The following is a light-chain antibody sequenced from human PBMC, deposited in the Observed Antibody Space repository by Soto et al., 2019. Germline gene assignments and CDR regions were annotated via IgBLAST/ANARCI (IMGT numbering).Light chain of an antibody. J-gene: IGKJ1*01. Sequence: EIQMTQSPASLSASVGDRVTITCRASQDLDRWLDWYQQKPGEAPKVLIYAASNLQSGVPSRFSGSGSGTDFTLTISSLQPEDFATYYCQQSYSTSWTFGQGTKVDNK. CDR3: QQSYSTSWT. V-gene: IGKV1-39*01. CDR1: QDLDRW. CDR2: AAS.